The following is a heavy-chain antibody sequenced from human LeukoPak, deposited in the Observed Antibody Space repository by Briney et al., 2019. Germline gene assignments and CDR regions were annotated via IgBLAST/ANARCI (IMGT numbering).Heavy chain of an antibody. D-gene: IGHD3-3*01. J-gene: IGHJ4*02. CDR3: ARNFYAGGYYFDY. Sequence: GGSLRLSCAASGFTVSSNYMSWVRQAPGKGLEWVSVIYSGGSTYYADSVKGRFTISRDNSKNTLYLQMNSLRAEDTAVYYCARNFYAGGYYFDYWGQGTLVTVSS. CDR2: IYSGGST. V-gene: IGHV3-53*01. CDR1: GFTVSSNY.